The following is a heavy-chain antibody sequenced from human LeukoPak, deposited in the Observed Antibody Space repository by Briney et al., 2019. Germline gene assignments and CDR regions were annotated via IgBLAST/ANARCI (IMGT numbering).Heavy chain of an antibody. J-gene: IGHJ6*03. CDR1: GESITSDNW. CDR2: IYYSGST. Sequence: SGTLSLTCALSGESITSDNWWSWVRQPPGKGLEWIGYIYYSGSTNYNPSLKSRVTISVDTSKNQFSLKLSSVTAADTAVYYCARTYYDYVWGSYYYYYMDVWGKGTTVTISS. V-gene: IGHV4-4*02. CDR3: ARTYYDYVWGSYYYYYMDV. D-gene: IGHD3-16*01.